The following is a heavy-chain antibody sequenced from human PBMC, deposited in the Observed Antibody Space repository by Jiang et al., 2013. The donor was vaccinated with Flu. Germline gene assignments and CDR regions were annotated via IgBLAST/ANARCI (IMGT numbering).Heavy chain of an antibody. CDR2: IIPIVGTT. Sequence: EVKKPGSSVKVSCMASGDTFSKNTMIWVRQAPGQGLEWMAGIIPIVGTTNYAQKFQGRATISADESTSTAYMELSSLRSEDTAVYYCARVRACGGDCYYFDCWGQGTLVTVSS. J-gene: IGHJ4*02. V-gene: IGHV1-69*01. CDR3: ARVRACGGDCYYFDC. D-gene: IGHD2-21*02. CDR1: GDTFSKNT.